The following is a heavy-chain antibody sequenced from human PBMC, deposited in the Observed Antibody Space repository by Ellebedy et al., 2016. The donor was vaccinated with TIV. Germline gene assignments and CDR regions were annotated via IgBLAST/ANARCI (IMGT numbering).Heavy chain of an antibody. D-gene: IGHD4-17*01. CDR3: ASSTVTFVFFDY. CDR2: IYYSGST. CDR1: GGSISSGGYY. V-gene: IGHV4-31*03. J-gene: IGHJ4*02. Sequence: SETLSLTXTVSGGSISSGGYYWSWIRQHPGKGLEWIGYIYYSGSTYYNPSLKSRVTISVDTSKNQFSLKLSSVTAADTAVYYCASSTVTFVFFDYWGQGTLVTVSS.